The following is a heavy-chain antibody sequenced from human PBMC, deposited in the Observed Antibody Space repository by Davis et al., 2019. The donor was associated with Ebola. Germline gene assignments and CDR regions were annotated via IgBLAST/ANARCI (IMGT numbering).Heavy chain of an antibody. Sequence: GGSLRLSCAASGFIFSSCGMHWVRQAPGKGLEWVAFIRYDGTNKYYADSVKGRFTISRDNSKNTLNLQMNSLRAEDTAVYYCAKDPSFEYWGQGTLVTVSS. CDR1: GFIFSSCG. J-gene: IGHJ4*02. CDR2: IRYDGTNK. CDR3: AKDPSFEY. V-gene: IGHV3-30*02.